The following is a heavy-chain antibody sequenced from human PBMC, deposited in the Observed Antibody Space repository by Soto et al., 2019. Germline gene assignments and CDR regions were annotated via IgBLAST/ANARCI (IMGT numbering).Heavy chain of an antibody. Sequence: ASVKVSCKASGYTFTSYYMHWVRQPPGQGLEWMGIINPSGGSTCYAQKFQGRVTMTRDTSTSTVYMELSSLRSEDTAVYYCARWIEILEAFDIWGQGTMVTVSS. V-gene: IGHV1-46*01. D-gene: IGHD1-1*01. CDR1: GYTFTSYY. J-gene: IGHJ3*02. CDR2: INPSGGST. CDR3: ARWIEILEAFDI.